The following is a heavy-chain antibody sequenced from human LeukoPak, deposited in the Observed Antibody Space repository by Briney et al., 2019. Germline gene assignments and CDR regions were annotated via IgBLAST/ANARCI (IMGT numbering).Heavy chain of an antibody. Sequence: ASVKVSCKASGYTFTSYGIGWVRQAPGQGLEWMGWISAYNGNTNYAQKLQGRVTVTTDTSTSTAYMELRSLRSDDTAVYYCARDDYSTKTFDYWGQGTLVTVSS. CDR3: ARDDYSTKTFDY. J-gene: IGHJ4*02. D-gene: IGHD4-11*01. CDR1: GYTFTSYG. CDR2: ISAYNGNT. V-gene: IGHV1-18*01.